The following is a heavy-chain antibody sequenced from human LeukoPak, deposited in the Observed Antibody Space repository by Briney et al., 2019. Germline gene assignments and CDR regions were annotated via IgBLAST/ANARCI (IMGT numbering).Heavy chain of an antibody. CDR1: GFTFSTYS. CDR3: AKELYHHGLFDWLFDY. V-gene: IGHV3-30*04. J-gene: IGHJ4*02. CDR2: ISSDGSNK. D-gene: IGHD3-9*01. Sequence: GGSLRLSCAASGFTFSTYSMHWVRQAPGKGLEWLAFISSDGSNKYNADSVKGRFTISRDNSKNTLYLQMNSLRAEDSAVYYCAKELYHHGLFDWLFDYWGQGTLVTVSS.